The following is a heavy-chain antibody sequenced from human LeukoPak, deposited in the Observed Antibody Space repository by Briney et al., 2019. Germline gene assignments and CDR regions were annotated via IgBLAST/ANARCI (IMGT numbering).Heavy chain of an antibody. D-gene: IGHD6-19*01. V-gene: IGHV3-23*01. J-gene: IGHJ4*02. CDR2: ISGSGGST. Sequence: GGSLRLSCAASGFTFSSYAMSWVRQAPGKGLEWVSAISGSGGSTYYADFAKGRFTISRDNSKNTLHLKKNSLRAEDTAVYYCASIPLGSGWEGLPDYWGQGTLVTVSS. CDR1: GFTFSSYA. CDR3: ASIPLGSGWEGLPDY.